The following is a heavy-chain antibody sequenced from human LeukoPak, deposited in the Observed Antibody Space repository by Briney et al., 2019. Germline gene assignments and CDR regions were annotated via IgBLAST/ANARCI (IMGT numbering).Heavy chain of an antibody. CDR3: ARTEDGSGSFAYYFDY. Sequence: SETLSLTCTVSGGSISSYYWSWIRQPAGKGLEWIGRIYTSGSTNYNPSLKSRVTMSVDTSKNQFSLKLSSVTAADTAVYYCARTEDGSGSFAYYFDYWGQGTLVTVSS. CDR1: GGSISSYY. V-gene: IGHV4-4*07. CDR2: IYTSGST. D-gene: IGHD3-10*01. J-gene: IGHJ4*02.